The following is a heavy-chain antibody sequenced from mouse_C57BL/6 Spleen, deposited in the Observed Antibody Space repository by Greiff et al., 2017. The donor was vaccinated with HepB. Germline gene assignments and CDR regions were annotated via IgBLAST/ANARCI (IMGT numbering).Heavy chain of an antibody. CDR1: GYTFTSYW. Sequence: EVQLQQSGTVLARPGASVKMSCKTSGYTFTSYWMHWVKQRPGQGLEWIGAIYPGNSDTSYNQKFKGKAKLTAVTSASTAYMELSSLTNEDSAVYYCTRFTTVVATSYYAMDYWGQGTSVTVSS. CDR2: IYPGNSDT. D-gene: IGHD1-1*01. V-gene: IGHV1-5*01. J-gene: IGHJ4*01. CDR3: TRFTTVVATSYYAMDY.